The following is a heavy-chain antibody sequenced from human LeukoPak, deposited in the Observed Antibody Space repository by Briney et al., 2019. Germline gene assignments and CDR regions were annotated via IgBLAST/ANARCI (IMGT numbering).Heavy chain of an antibody. Sequence: ASMKVSCKASGGTFSSYAISWVRQAPGQGLEWMGWMNPNSGNTGYAQKFQGRVTMTRNTSISTAYMELSSLRSEDTAVYYCASNDFWSGYYRRNAFDIWGQGTMVTVSS. J-gene: IGHJ3*02. V-gene: IGHV1-8*02. D-gene: IGHD3-3*01. CDR1: GGTFSSYA. CDR2: MNPNSGNT. CDR3: ASNDFWSGYYRRNAFDI.